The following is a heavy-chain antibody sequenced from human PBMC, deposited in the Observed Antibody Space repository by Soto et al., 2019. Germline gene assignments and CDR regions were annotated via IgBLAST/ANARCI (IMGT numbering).Heavy chain of an antibody. J-gene: IGHJ4*02. D-gene: IGHD1-26*01. V-gene: IGHV3-30*18. CDR3: AKFSLPGGELLHVADY. CDR1: GFTFSSYG. CDR2: ISYDGSNK. Sequence: QVQLVESGGGVVQPGRSLRLSCAASGFTFSSYGIHWVRQAPGKGLEWVAVISYDGSNKYYADSVKGRFTISRDNSKNTLYLQMNSLRAEDTAVYYCAKFSLPGGELLHVADYWGQGTLVTVSS.